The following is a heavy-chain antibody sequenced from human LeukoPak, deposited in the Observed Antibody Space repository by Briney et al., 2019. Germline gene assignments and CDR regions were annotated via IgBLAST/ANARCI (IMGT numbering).Heavy chain of an antibody. CDR3: ARLTRGYSGYDPNWFDP. V-gene: IGHV4-59*08. CDR2: IYYSGST. CDR1: GGSISSYY. Sequence: SETLSLTCTVSGGSISSYYWSWIRQPPGKGLEWIGYIYYSGSTNYNPSLKSRVTISVDTSKNQFSLKLSSVTAADTAVYYCARLTRGYSGYDPNWFDPWGQGTLVTVSS. D-gene: IGHD5-12*01. J-gene: IGHJ5*02.